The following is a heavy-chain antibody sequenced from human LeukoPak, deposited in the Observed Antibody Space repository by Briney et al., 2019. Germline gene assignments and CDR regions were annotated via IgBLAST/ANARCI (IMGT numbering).Heavy chain of an antibody. V-gene: IGHV3-48*01. J-gene: IGHJ4*02. Sequence: GGSLRLSCAASGFTFSDYSMNWVRQAPGKGLEWISYIGIDSGNTNYADSVKGRFTISGDKAKNSLYLQMDSLRVGDTAVYYCARDYKYAFDNWGQGTLVTVSS. D-gene: IGHD5-24*01. CDR2: IGIDSGNT. CDR1: GFTFSDYS. CDR3: ARDYKYAFDN.